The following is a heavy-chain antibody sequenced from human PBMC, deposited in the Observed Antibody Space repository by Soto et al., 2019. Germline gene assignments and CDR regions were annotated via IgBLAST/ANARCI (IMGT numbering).Heavy chain of an antibody. D-gene: IGHD2-15*01. Sequence: PGGSLRLSCVASGFTFSTYTMYWVRQAPGKGLEWVALISNDGVDKYFADSVKGRFTISRGNSKNTLYLEMNSLRVDDTAVYYCVRHNGRVVAATENYFDPWGQGALVTVSS. CDR1: GFTFSTYT. J-gene: IGHJ5*02. CDR2: ISNDGVDK. CDR3: VRHNGRVVAATENYFDP. V-gene: IGHV3-30-3*01.